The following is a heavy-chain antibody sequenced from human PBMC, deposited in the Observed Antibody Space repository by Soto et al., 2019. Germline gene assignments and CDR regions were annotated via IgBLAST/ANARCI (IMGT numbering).Heavy chain of an antibody. D-gene: IGHD2-2*01. CDR3: AREGTLGYCSSTSCYETYYYYYGMDV. CDR2: IIPIFGTA. Sequence: ASVKVSCKASGGTFSSYAISWVRQAPGQGLEWMGGIIPIFGTANYAQKFQGRVTITADESTSTAYMELSSLRSEDTAVYYCAREGTLGYCSSTSCYETYYYYYGMDVWGQGTTVTVS. J-gene: IGHJ6*02. CDR1: GGTFSSYA. V-gene: IGHV1-69*13.